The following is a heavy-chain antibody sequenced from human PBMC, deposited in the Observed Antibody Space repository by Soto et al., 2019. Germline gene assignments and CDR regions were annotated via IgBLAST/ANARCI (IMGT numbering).Heavy chain of an antibody. Sequence: PGGSLRLSCADSGFTFSSYEMNWVRKAPRQGLEWVSYVSSRGSTIYYADSVKGRFTISRDNAKNSLYLQMNSLRAEDPAVYYCARDHVDTDESLYYYYDGMDVWCQGTTVTVSS. CDR1: GFTFSSYE. V-gene: IGHV3-48*03. CDR3: ARDHVDTDESLYYYYDGMDV. J-gene: IGHJ6*02. D-gene: IGHD5-18*01. CDR2: VSSRGSTI.